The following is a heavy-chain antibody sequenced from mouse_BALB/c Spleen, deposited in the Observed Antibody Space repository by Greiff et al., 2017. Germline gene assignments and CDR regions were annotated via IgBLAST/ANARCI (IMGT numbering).Heavy chain of an antibody. Sequence: EVMLVESGGGLVQPGGSRKLSCAASGFTFSSFGMHWVRQAPEKGLEWVAYISSGSSTIYYADTVKGRFTISRDNPKNTLFLQMTSLRSEDTAMYYCARTSYGYDYAMDYWGQGTSVTGSS. J-gene: IGHJ4*01. D-gene: IGHD2-9*01. CDR3: ARTSYGYDYAMDY. V-gene: IGHV5-17*02. CDR2: ISSGSSTI. CDR1: GFTFSSFG.